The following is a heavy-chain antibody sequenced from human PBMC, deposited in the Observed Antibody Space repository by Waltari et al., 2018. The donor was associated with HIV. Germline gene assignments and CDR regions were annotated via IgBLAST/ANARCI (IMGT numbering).Heavy chain of an antibody. CDR2: IYRTGTT. CDR3: ARDQDYYDSSGYTCYAFDI. CDR1: ASSISRNYY. J-gene: IGHJ3*02. Sequence: QVQLQESGPRLVKASETLSLTCTVSASSISRNYYWGWIRQPPGKGLQWIGSIYRTGTTYYNPSLKSRVTISADLSKNQFSLKLTSVSAADTAVYYCARDQDYYDSSGYTCYAFDIWGQGTSVTVSS. D-gene: IGHD3-22*01. V-gene: IGHV4-38-2*02.